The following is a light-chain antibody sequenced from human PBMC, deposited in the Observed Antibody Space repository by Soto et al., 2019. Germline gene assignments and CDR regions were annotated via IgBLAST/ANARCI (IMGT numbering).Light chain of an antibody. Sequence: QSALTQPASVSGSPGQSITISCTGTSSDVGGYNYVSWYQQHPGKAPKLMIYDVSHRPSGVSNRFSGSKSGNTASLTISGLQAEDGADYYCTSYTSSSTYVFGTGTKLTVL. CDR1: SSDVGGYNY. CDR3: TSYTSSSTYV. CDR2: DVS. J-gene: IGLJ1*01. V-gene: IGLV2-14*01.